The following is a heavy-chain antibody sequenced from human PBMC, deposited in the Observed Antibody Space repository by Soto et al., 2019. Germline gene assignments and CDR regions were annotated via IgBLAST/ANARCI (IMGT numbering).Heavy chain of an antibody. V-gene: IGHV3-23*01. J-gene: IGHJ4*02. CDR3: AKTGYSTSTANFDY. D-gene: IGHD6-13*01. Sequence: EVQLLESGGGLVQPGGSLRLSCAASGFTFSSYAMSWVRQAPGKGLEWVSAISGSGGSTYYADSVKGRFTISRVNSKNALYLQMNSLRAEDTAVYYCAKTGYSTSTANFDYWGQGTLVTVSS. CDR1: GFTFSSYA. CDR2: ISGSGGST.